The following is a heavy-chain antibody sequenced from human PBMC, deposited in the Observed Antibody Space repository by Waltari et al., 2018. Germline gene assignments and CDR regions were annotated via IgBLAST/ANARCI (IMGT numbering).Heavy chain of an antibody. J-gene: IGHJ4*02. CDR2: IRYDGSNK. Sequence: QVQLVESGGGVVQPGGSLRLSCAASGFTFSSYGMHWVRQAPGKGLEWVAFIRYDGSNKYYADSVKGRFTISRDNSKNTLYLQMNSLRAEDTAVYYCAKGEGISSGWSTDYFDYWGQGTLVTVSS. V-gene: IGHV3-30*02. D-gene: IGHD6-19*01. CDR3: AKGEGISSGWSTDYFDY. CDR1: GFTFSSYG.